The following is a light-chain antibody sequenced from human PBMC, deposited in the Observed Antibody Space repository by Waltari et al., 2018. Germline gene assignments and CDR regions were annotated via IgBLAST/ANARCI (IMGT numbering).Light chain of an antibody. CDR1: RPNNGPGDA. J-gene: IGLJ3*02. Sequence: QSVLTQPPSVSGAPGQRVIISCTGIRPNNGPGDAVHWYQQLRGTAPKLLIYDNSNRPSGVPDRFSASKSGTSASLAITGLQAEDEADYYCQSYDPSLIAWVFGGGTELTVL. V-gene: IGLV1-40*01. CDR3: QSYDPSLIAWV. CDR2: DNS.